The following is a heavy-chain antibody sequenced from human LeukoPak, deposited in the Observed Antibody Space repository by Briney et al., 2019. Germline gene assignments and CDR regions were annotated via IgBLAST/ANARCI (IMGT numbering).Heavy chain of an antibody. D-gene: IGHD4-17*01. CDR1: GFTFSSYS. CDR3: AKADSIAPYGDYGSPFDY. V-gene: IGHV3-48*04. J-gene: IGHJ4*02. Sequence: GGSLRLSCAASGFTFSSYSMNWVRQAPGKGLEWVSYISSSSSTIYYADSVKGRFTISRDNAKNSLYLQMNSLRAEDTALYYCAKADSIAPYGDYGSPFDYWGQGTLVTVSS. CDR2: ISSSSSTI.